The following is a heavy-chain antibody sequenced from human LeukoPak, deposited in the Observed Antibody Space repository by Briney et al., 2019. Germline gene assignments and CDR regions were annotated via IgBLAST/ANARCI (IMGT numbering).Heavy chain of an antibody. CDR2: ISSSSCYT. J-gene: IGHJ6*02. D-gene: IGHD3/OR15-3a*01. CDR1: GFTFSDYY. Sequence: PGGSLRLSCAASGFTFSDYYMSWIRQAPGKGLEWVSYISSSSCYTNYADSVKGRFTISRDNAKNSLYLQMNSLRAEDTAVYYCARVDSGYYYYYGMDVWGQGTTVTVSS. CDR3: ARVDSGYYYYYGMDV. V-gene: IGHV3-11*06.